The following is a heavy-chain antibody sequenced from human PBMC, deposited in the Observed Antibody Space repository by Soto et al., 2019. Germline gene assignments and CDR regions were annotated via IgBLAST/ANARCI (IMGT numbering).Heavy chain of an antibody. CDR3: ARDAGGSYFYYYRDV. Sequence: GGSLRLSCAASGFTFSSYAMHWVRQAPGKGLEYVSAISSNGGSTYYANSVKGRFTISRDNSKNTLYLQMGSLRAEDMAVYYCARDAGGSYFYYYRDVWGKGTTVTVSS. CDR1: GFTFSSYA. V-gene: IGHV3-64*01. CDR2: ISSNGGST. J-gene: IGHJ6*03. D-gene: IGHD1-26*01.